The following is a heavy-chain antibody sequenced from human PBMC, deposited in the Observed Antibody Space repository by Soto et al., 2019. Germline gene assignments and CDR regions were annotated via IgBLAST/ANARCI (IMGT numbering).Heavy chain of an antibody. CDR1: GGSFSGYY. D-gene: IGHD2-2*01. CDR3: ARGGIVVVPAAIFYYYYGMDV. V-gene: IGHV4-30-4*01. CDR2: IYYSGST. Sequence: PSETLSLTCAVYGGSFSGYYWSWIRQPPGKGLEWIGYIYYSGSTYYNPSLKSRVTISVDTSKSQFSLKLSSVTAADTAVYYCARGGIVVVPAAIFYYYYGMDVWGQGTTVTVPS. J-gene: IGHJ6*02.